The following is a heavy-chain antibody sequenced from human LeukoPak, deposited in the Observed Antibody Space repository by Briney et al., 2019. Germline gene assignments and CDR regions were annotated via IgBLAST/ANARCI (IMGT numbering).Heavy chain of an antibody. CDR1: GYEFTDFY. Sequence: ASVKVSCTASGYEFTDFYIHWVRQAPGQRPEWMGWIHPNSGATNYARVFQGRVTMTRDTSISTAYMELGSLKFDDRAVYYCARLRGGFDSGDYWGQGSLVTVSS. CDR3: ARLRGGFDSGDY. D-gene: IGHD5-12*01. V-gene: IGHV1-2*02. CDR2: IHPNSGAT. J-gene: IGHJ4*02.